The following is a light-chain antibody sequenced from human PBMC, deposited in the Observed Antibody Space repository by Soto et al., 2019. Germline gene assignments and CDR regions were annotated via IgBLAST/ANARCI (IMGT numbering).Light chain of an antibody. CDR1: QSVSSN. V-gene: IGKV3-15*01. Sequence: EIVMTQSPATLSVSPGERATLSCRASQSVSSNLAWYQQKPGQAPRLLIYGASTRAIGVPARFSGSGSGTEFTLIISSLQSEDFAVYYCQQYNDWPPKYTFGQGTKLEIK. CDR3: QQYNDWPPKYT. J-gene: IGKJ2*01. CDR2: GAS.